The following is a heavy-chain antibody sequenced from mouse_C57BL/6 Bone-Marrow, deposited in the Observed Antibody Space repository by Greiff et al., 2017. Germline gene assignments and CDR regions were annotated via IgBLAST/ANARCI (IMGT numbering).Heavy chain of an antibody. D-gene: IGHD1-1*01. CDR2: IYPGSGST. CDR3: ARRGGTVVSLDY. J-gene: IGHJ2*01. Sequence: VQLQQPGAELVKPGASVKMSCKASGYTFTSYWITWVKQRPGQGLEWIGDIYPGSGSTNYNEKFKSKATLTVDTSSSTAYMQLSSLTSEDSAVYYCARRGGTVVSLDYWGQGTTLTVSS. CDR1: GYTFTSYW. V-gene: IGHV1-55*01.